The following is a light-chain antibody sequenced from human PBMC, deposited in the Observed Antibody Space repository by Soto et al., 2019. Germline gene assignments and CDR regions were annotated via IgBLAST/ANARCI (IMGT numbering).Light chain of an antibody. CDR1: SSDVGGYNY. J-gene: IGLJ1*01. CDR3: CSYTTSNTRQIV. V-gene: IGLV2-8*01. CDR2: EVS. Sequence: QSVLTQPPSASGSPGQSVTISCTGTSSDVGGYNYVSWYQQHPGKAPKLMIYEVSKRPSGVPDHFSGSKSGNTASLIISWLQPEDEADYYCCSYTTSNTRQIVFGTGTKVTVL.